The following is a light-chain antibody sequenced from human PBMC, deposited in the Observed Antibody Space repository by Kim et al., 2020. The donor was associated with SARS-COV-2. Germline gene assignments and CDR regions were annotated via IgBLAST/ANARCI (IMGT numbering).Light chain of an antibody. J-gene: IGLJ3*02. V-gene: IGLV1-44*01. CDR1: RSNVGNNP. Sequence: VTISCSGRRSNVGNNPVTWFQQVPGTAPKLLMSNDNQRPSGVPDRFSASKSGTSASLAISGLQPEDEAVYYCGSWDDSLSGRVFGGGTQLTVL. CDR3: GSWDDSLSGRV. CDR2: NDN.